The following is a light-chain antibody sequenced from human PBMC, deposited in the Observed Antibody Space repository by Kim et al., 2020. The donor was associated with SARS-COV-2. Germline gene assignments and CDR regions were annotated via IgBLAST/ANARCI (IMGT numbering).Light chain of an antibody. V-gene: IGLV2-23*01. Sequence: QSVLTQPASVSGSPGQSITISCSGTSSDVGGYNLVSWYQQHPGEAPKVMIYADTRRPSGVSNRFSGSKSANTASLTISGLQAEDEADYYCCSYTTSDTWVFGGGTKLTVL. J-gene: IGLJ2*01. CDR1: SSDVGGYNL. CDR3: CSYTTSDTWV. CDR2: ADT.